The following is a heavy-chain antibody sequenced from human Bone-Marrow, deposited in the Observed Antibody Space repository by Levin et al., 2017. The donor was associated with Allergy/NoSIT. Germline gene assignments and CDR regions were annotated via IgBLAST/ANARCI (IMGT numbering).Heavy chain of an antibody. CDR1: GFTFSTYA. J-gene: IGHJ3*02. V-gene: IGHV3-23*01. Sequence: PGGSLRLSCAASGFTFSTYAMSWVRQAPGKGLEWVSAISGSGARTYYADSVKGRFTISRDNSENTLYLQMNSLRAEDTAAYYCANARGHISEPFPDAFYIWGQGTMVTVPS. CDR3: ANARGHISEPFPDAFYI. CDR2: ISGSGART. D-gene: IGHD1-14*01.